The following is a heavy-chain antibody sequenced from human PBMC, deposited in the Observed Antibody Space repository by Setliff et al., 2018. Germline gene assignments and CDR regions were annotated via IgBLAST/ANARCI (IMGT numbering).Heavy chain of an antibody. CDR1: GSTFSSYA. D-gene: IGHD3-3*01. V-gene: IGHV1-69*05. J-gene: IGHJ6*02. Sequence: VASVKVSCKASGSTFSSYAISWVRQAPGHGLEWMGGLIPIFGTANDAQKFQGRVTMTTDTSTNTAYMELSSLRSEDTAVYYCAREGYYNFWSGFMDVWGQGTTVTVSS. CDR3: AREGYYNFWSGFMDV. CDR2: LIPIFGTA.